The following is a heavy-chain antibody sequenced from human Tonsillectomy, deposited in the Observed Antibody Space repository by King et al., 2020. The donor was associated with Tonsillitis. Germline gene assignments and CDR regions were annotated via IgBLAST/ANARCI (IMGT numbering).Heavy chain of an antibody. Sequence: VQLQESGPGLVKPSETLSLTCTVSGGSISSSSYYWGWIRQPPGKGLEWIGSIYYSGSTYYNPSLKSRVTISVDTSKNQFSLKLSSVTAADTAVYYCARRPSVGYYGSGTYLFDYWGQGTLVTVSS. CDR1: GGSISSSSYY. V-gene: IGHV4-39*01. D-gene: IGHD3-10*01. CDR2: IYYSGST. CDR3: ARRPSVGYYGSGTYLFDY. J-gene: IGHJ4*02.